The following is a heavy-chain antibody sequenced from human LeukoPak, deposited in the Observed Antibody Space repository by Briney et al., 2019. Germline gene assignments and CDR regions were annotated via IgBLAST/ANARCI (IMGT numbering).Heavy chain of an antibody. CDR2: LKSKTDGGAT. CDR1: GFPFSKAW. Sequence: PGGPLRLSCAGSGFPFSKAWMSWVRQAPGEGLEWLGRLKSKTDGGATDYAAPVKGRFSLSRDDSKNTLYLQMNSLKIEDTAVYYCTSDRGIAARPLFDLWGQGTLVTVSS. V-gene: IGHV3-15*01. D-gene: IGHD6-6*01. CDR3: TSDRGIAARPLFDL. J-gene: IGHJ4*02.